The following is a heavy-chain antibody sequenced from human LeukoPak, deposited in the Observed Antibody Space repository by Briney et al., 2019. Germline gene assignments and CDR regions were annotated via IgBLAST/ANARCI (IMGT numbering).Heavy chain of an antibody. V-gene: IGHV3-33*01. CDR2: IWYDGSNR. Sequence: GGSLRLSCAASGFTFSSYGMHWVRQAPGQGLEWVAVIWYDGSNRYYADSVKGRFTISRDNSKNTLYLQMNSLRAEATAVYYCARDEYGSGSYYNVYLYYYYYGMDVWGQGTTVTVSS. J-gene: IGHJ6*02. D-gene: IGHD3-10*01. CDR1: GFTFSSYG. CDR3: ARDEYGSGSYYNVYLYYYYYGMDV.